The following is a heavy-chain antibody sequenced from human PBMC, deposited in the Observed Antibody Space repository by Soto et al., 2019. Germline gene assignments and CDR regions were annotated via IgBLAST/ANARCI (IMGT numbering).Heavy chain of an antibody. V-gene: IGHV4-4*02. J-gene: IGHJ6*03. Sequence: KASETLSLTCAVSSGSISSSNWWSWVRQPPGKGLEWIGEIYHSGSTNYNPSLKSRVTISVDKSKNQFSLKLSSVTAADTAVYYCAREAEDNYYYYMDVWGKGTTVTVSS. CDR3: AREAEDNYYYYMDV. CDR2: IYHSGST. CDR1: SGSISSSNW.